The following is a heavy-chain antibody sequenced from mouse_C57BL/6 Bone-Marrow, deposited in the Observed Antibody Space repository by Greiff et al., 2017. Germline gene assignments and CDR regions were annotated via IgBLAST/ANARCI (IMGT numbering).Heavy chain of an antibody. J-gene: IGHJ1*03. CDR1: GYTFTSYW. V-gene: IGHV1-64*01. CDR2: IHPNSGST. Sequence: QVQLQQPGAELVKPGASVKLSCKASGYTFTSYWMHWVKQRPGQGLEWIGMIHPNSGSTNYNEKFKSKATLTVDKSSSTAYMQLSSLTSEDSAVYYCARQLRSYWYVDVWGTGTTVTVSS. D-gene: IGHD3-2*02. CDR3: ARQLRSYWYVDV.